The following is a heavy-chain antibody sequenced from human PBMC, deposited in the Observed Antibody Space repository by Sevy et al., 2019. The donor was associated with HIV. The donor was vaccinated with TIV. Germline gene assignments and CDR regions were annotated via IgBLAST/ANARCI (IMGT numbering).Heavy chain of an antibody. CDR3: ARFPPQRAFDI. V-gene: IGHV3-30-3*01. J-gene: IGHJ3*02. Sequence: GGSLRLSCEAFGFAFSDYAMHWVRQVPGKGLEWLAVVSYDGSNTSYADSVKGRFTVSRDNSKNTLYQQMNSLRRDDTAVFYCARFPPQRAFDIWGQGTTVTVSS. CDR2: VSYDGSNT. CDR1: GFAFSDYA.